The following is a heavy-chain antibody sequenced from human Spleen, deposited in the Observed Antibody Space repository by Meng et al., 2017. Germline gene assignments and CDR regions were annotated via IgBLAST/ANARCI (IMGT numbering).Heavy chain of an antibody. CDR2: INWNSGRI. CDR1: GFSFHDYA. J-gene: IGHJ3*02. CDR3: ARDHAEGATRAFDI. D-gene: IGHD1-26*01. Sequence: GGSLRLSCAASGFSFHDYAMHWVRQAPGKGLEWVSGINWNSGRIAYADSVQGRFTISRDNAKNSLYLQMNSLRAEDTAVYYCARDHAEGATRAFDIWGQGTMVTVSS. V-gene: IGHV3-9*01.